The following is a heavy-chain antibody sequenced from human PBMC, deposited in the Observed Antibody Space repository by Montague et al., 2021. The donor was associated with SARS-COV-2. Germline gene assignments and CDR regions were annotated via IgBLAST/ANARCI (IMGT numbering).Heavy chain of an antibody. Sequence: TLSLTCTVSGASISNPTYSWGWIRQPAGKELEWIGRMFTSGSTTYNPSLKSRVTISVDTSKNQFSLRLNSVTAADTAVYYCVREGGSMTFDYWGQRILVTVSS. CDR3: VREGGSMTFDY. V-gene: IGHV4-61*02. CDR1: GASISNPTYS. CDR2: MFTSGST. D-gene: IGHD1-26*01. J-gene: IGHJ4*02.